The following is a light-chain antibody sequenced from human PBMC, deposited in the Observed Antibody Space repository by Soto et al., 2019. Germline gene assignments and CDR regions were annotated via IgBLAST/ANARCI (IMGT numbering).Light chain of an antibody. CDR2: DAS. V-gene: IGKV3-15*01. CDR3: QQYNIWPWT. J-gene: IGKJ1*01. CDR1: QSVSSN. Sequence: EIVMTQSPATLSVSPGERATLSCRASQSVSSNLAWYQQKRGQAPRLLIYDASTRATGIPARFSGSGSGTEFTLTISSLQSEDFAVYSCQQYNIWPWTFGQGTKVEIK.